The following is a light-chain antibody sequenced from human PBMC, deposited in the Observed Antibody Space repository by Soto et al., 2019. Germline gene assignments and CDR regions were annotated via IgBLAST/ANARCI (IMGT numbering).Light chain of an antibody. CDR1: QSISNY. V-gene: IGKV1-39*01. J-gene: IGKJ1*01. Sequence: DIQVTQSPSSLSASVGDRVTITCRASQSISNYLNWYQQKPGKAPKLLIYDASNLQSGVSSRFSGSGSGTNFTLTISSLQPEDFATYYCQQSYSTLETFGQGTKVDIK. CDR3: QQSYSTLET. CDR2: DAS.